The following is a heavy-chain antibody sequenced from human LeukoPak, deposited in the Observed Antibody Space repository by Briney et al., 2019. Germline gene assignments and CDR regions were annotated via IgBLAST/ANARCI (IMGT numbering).Heavy chain of an antibody. CDR2: INHSGST. Sequence: PSETLSLTCAVYGGSFSGYYWSWIRQPPGKGLEWIGEINHSGSTNYNPSLKSRVTISVDTSKNQFSLKLSSVTAADTAVYYCARGGEAYCGGDCYPFDLWGRGTLVTVSS. J-gene: IGHJ2*01. CDR3: ARGGEAYCGGDCYPFDL. V-gene: IGHV4-34*01. D-gene: IGHD2-21*02. CDR1: GGSFSGYY.